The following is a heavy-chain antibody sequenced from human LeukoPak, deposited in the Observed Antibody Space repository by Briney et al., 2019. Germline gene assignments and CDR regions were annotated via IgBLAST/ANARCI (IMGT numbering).Heavy chain of an antibody. CDR3: AKGGYCDILTGYSLYYFDY. J-gene: IGHJ4*02. CDR1: GFTFSSYA. V-gene: IGHV3-23*01. CDR2: ISGSGGST. Sequence: GGSLRLSCAASGFTFSSYAMSWVRQAPGKGLEWVSAISGSGGSTYYADSVKGRFTISRDNSKNTLYLQMNSLRAEDTAVYYCAKGGYCDILTGYSLYYFDYWGQGTLVTVSS. D-gene: IGHD3-9*01.